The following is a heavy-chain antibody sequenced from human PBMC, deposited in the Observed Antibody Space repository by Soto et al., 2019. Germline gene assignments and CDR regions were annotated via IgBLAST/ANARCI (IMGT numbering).Heavy chain of an antibody. J-gene: IGHJ3*02. CDR2: ISGSGGST. D-gene: IGHD3-9*01. CDR1: GFTLRRYD. V-gene: IGHV3-23*01. CDR3: AKGNWFHAFDI. Sequence: GYLRLTCAASGFTLRRYDMSWVRQAPGKGLEWVSAISGSGGSTYYADSVKGRFTISRDNSKNTLYLQMNSLRAEDTAVYYCAKGNWFHAFDIWGQGTMVTVSS.